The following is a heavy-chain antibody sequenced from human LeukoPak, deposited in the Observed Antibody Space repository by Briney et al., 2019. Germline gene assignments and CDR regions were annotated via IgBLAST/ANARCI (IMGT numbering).Heavy chain of an antibody. CDR3: ARDDRVTPTGAFDI. V-gene: IGHV1-18*01. J-gene: IGHJ3*02. Sequence: ASVKVSCKASGYTFSNYGISWVRQAPGQGLEWMGWISTYNGNTNYAQKHQGRVTMTTDTSTSTAYMELRSLRSDDTAVYYCARDDRVTPTGAFDIWGQGTMVTVSS. CDR2: ISTYNGNT. D-gene: IGHD2-21*02. CDR1: GYTFSNYG.